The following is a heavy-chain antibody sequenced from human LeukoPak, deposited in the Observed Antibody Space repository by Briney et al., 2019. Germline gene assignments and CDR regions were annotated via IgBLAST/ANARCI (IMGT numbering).Heavy chain of an antibody. D-gene: IGHD1-26*01. CDR1: GGSISSSSYY. Sequence: SETLSLTCTVSGGSISSSSYYWGWIRQPPGKGLEWIGSIYYSGSTYYNPSLKSRVTISVDTSKNQFSLKVSSVTAADTAVYYCARSSGAYRSFDYWGQGSLVTVSS. J-gene: IGHJ4*02. CDR2: IYYSGST. CDR3: ARSSGAYRSFDY. V-gene: IGHV4-39*07.